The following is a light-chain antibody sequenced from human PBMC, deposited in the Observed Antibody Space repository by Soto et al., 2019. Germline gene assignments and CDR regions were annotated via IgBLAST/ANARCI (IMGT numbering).Light chain of an antibody. V-gene: IGKV3-20*01. Sequence: EIVMAQSPATLALSPVERSTLSCMASQSVSSYLAWYQQKPGQAPRLLIYDASNRATGIPARFSGSGSGTDFTLTISRLEPEDFAVYYCQQYGSSPPTFGQGTRLEI. J-gene: IGKJ5*01. CDR1: QSVSSY. CDR3: QQYGSSPPT. CDR2: DAS.